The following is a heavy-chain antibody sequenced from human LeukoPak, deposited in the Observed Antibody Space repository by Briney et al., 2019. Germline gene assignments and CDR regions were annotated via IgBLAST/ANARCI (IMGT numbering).Heavy chain of an antibody. D-gene: IGHD6-6*01. CDR3: ARASAYSTSSGVNL. CDR2: IYYSGST. V-gene: IGHV4-39*01. J-gene: IGHJ5*02. Sequence: WIRQPPGKGLEWIGSIYYSGSTYYNPSLKSRVTISVDTSKNQFSLRLNSVTAADTAVYYCARASAYSTSSGVNLWGQGTLVTVSS.